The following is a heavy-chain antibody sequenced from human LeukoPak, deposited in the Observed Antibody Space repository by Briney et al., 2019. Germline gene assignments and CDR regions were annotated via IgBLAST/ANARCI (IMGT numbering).Heavy chain of an antibody. CDR3: ARGFPPYDYVWGSYRLYYFDY. CDR2: INHSGST. J-gene: IGHJ4*02. D-gene: IGHD3-16*02. V-gene: IGHV4-34*01. CDR1: GGSFSGYY. Sequence: SSETLSLTCAVYGGSFSGYYWSWIRQPPGKGLEWIGEINHSGSTNYNPSLKSRVTISVDTSKNQFSLKLSSVTAADTAVYYCARGFPPYDYVWGSYRLYYFDYWGQGTPVTVSS.